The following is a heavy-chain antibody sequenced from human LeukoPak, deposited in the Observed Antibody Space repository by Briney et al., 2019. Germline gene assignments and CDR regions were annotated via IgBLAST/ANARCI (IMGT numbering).Heavy chain of an antibody. Sequence: GGSLRLSCAASGFTFSSYWMSWVRQAPGKGLEWVANIKQDGSEKYYVDSVKGRFTISRDNAKNSLYLQMNSLRAEDTAVYYCARVNGDILTGSYDPYYFDHWGQGTLVTVSS. CDR1: GFTFSSYW. D-gene: IGHD3-9*01. CDR3: ARVNGDILTGSYDPYYFDH. CDR2: IKQDGSEK. J-gene: IGHJ4*02. V-gene: IGHV3-7*01.